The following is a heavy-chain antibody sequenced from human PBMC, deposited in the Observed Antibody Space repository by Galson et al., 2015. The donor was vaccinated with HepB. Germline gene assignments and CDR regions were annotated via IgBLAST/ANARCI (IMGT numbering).Heavy chain of an antibody. V-gene: IGHV3-11*01. D-gene: IGHD6-19*01. CDR3: ARHHCTSSSCFYDY. J-gene: IGHJ4*02. CDR1: GFSFSDHY. CDR2: ISSSGATT. Sequence: SLRLSCAASGFSFSDHYMSWIRQAPGRGLQWLAYISSSGATTDYAGSVKGRFTISRDNVETSLHLQLNSLRAEDTAVYYCARHHCTSSSCFYDYWGQGTLVTVSS.